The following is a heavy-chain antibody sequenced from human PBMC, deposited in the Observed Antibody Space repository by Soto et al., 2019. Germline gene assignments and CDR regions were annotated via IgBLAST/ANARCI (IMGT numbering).Heavy chain of an antibody. CDR1: GFTFSSYW. D-gene: IGHD3-22*01. Sequence: GGSLRLSCAASGFTFSSYWMSWVRQAPGKGLEWVANIKQDGSEKYYVDSVKGRFTISRDNAKNSLYLQMNSLRAEDTAVYYCTRHYYDSSGYYEINRAEYFQLWGQGTLVTVSS. CDR3: TRHYYDSSGYYEINRAEYFQL. J-gene: IGHJ1*01. V-gene: IGHV3-7*01. CDR2: IKQDGSEK.